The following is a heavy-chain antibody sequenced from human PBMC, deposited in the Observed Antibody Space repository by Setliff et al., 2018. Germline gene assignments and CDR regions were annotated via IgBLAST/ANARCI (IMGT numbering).Heavy chain of an antibody. CDR3: ARESSGSFPPFFDY. CDR1: GGSISSGGYY. CDR2: IYYSGST. V-gene: IGHV4-31*03. J-gene: IGHJ4*02. Sequence: TLSLTCTVSGGSISSGGYYWSWIRQHPGKGLEWIGYIYYSGSTYYNPSLKSRVTISVDTSKNQFSLKLSSVTAADTAVDYCARESSGSFPPFFDYWGQGTLVTVSS. D-gene: IGHD6-13*01.